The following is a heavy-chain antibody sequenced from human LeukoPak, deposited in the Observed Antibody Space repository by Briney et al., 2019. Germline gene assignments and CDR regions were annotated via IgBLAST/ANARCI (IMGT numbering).Heavy chain of an antibody. D-gene: IGHD2-21*02. V-gene: IGHV1-18*01. Sequence: ASVKVSCKASGYTFTSYGISWVRQAPGQGLEWMGWISAYNGNTNCAQKLQGRVTMTTDTSTSTAYMELRSLRSDDTAVYYCARDTGAGVVTATFDYWGQGTLVTASS. CDR3: ARDTGAGVVTATFDY. J-gene: IGHJ4*02. CDR1: GYTFTSYG. CDR2: ISAYNGNT.